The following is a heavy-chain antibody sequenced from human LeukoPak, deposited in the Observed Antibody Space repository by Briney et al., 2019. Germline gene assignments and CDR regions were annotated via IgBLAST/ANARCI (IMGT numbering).Heavy chain of an antibody. CDR2: IYNSVN. J-gene: IGHJ4*02. CDR3: ARSDTYYYDSSPPYYFDY. Sequence: SETLSLTCTVSGASISGYYWSWIRQTPGKGLQFIGYIYNSVNDYNPSLKSRVIISSDPSKNQFSLRLRSVTAADTAVYYCARSDTYYYDSSPPYYFDYWGQGTLVTVSS. V-gene: IGHV4-59*01. CDR1: GASISGYY. D-gene: IGHD3-22*01.